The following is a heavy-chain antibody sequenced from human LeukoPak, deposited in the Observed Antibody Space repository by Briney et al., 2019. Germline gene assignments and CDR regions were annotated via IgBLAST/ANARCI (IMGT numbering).Heavy chain of an antibody. CDR1: GYSFTSYW. J-gene: IGHJ4*02. CDR2: IYPGDSDT. V-gene: IGHV5-51*01. D-gene: IGHD2-15*01. CDR3: ARRCSGGSCYGGIDY. Sequence: GESLKISCKGSGYSFTSYWIGWVRQLPGKGLEWMGIIYPGDSDTRYSPSFQGQVTISADKSISTAYLQWGSLKASDTAMYYCARRCSGGSCYGGIDYWGQGTLVTVSS.